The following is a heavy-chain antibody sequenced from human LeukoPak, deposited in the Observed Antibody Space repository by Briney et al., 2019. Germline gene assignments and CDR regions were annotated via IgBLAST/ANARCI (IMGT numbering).Heavy chain of an antibody. Sequence: SETLSLTCTVSGGSISSYYWSWIRQPPGRGLEWIGYIYYSGSTNYNPSLKSRVTISVDTSKNQFSLKLSSVTAADTAVYYCARGSSDFDYWGQGTLVTVSS. CDR3: ARGSSDFDY. CDR2: IYYSGST. V-gene: IGHV4-59*01. J-gene: IGHJ4*02. D-gene: IGHD6-6*01. CDR1: GGSISSYY.